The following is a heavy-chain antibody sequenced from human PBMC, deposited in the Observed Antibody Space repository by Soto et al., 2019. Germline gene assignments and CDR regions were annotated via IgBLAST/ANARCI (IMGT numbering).Heavy chain of an antibody. Sequence: SETLSVTWGVAGGSISGGGYCWSWIRQPPGKGLEWIGNIYHSGSTYYNPSLKSRVTISVDTSKNQFSLKLSSVTAADTAVYYCARHTPAISISDHWGQGTLVTVSS. J-gene: IGHJ4*02. CDR2: IYHSGST. D-gene: IGHD2-15*01. CDR3: ARHTPAISISDH. V-gene: IGHV4-30-2*03. CDR1: GGSISGGGYC.